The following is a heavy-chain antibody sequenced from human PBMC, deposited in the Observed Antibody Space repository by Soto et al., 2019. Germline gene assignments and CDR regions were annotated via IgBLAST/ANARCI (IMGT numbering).Heavy chain of an antibody. D-gene: IGHD1-26*01. CDR2: TYYRSKWYS. V-gene: IGHV6-1*01. CDR1: GDSVSSNSAA. Sequence: SQTLSLTCVISGDSVSSNSAAWNWIRQSPSRGLEWLGRTYYRSKWYSDYAASVESRITVNPDTSKXHXXXXXXSVAPEDTAVYYCARGEQYSGRIFDYWGQGTLVTVSS. CDR3: ARGEQYSGRIFDY. J-gene: IGHJ4*02.